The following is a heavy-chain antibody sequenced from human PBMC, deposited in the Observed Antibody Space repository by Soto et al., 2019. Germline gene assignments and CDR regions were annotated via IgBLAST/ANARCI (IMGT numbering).Heavy chain of an antibody. CDR2: IKQDGSEK. CDR1: GFTFSSYW. D-gene: IGHD3-10*01. CDR3: ARVAWFGEFNMDV. V-gene: IGHV3-7*03. Sequence: EVQLVESGGGLVQPGGSLRLSCAASGFTFSSYWMSWVRQAPGKGLEWVAYIKQDGSEKYYVDSVKGRFTISRDNAKNSLYLQMNSLRAEDTAVYYCARVAWFGEFNMDVWGQGTTVTVSS. J-gene: IGHJ6*02.